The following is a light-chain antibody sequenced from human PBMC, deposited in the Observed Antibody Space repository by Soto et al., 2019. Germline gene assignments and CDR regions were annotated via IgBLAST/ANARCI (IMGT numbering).Light chain of an antibody. CDR2: GAS. CDR3: QQYGASPFT. J-gene: IGKJ3*01. Sequence: VVLTQSPATLSLSPGERATLSCRASRHVYINALGWYQQKPGRTPTLLIYGASTRATDVPDRFSATGSGTDFSLTLSRVEPEDSAVYYCQQYGASPFTFGPGTRLEI. V-gene: IGKV3-20*01. CDR1: RHVYINA.